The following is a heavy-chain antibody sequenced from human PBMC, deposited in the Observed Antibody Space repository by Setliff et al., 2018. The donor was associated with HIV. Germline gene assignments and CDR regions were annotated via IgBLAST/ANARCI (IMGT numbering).Heavy chain of an antibody. CDR2: IDWDMGSI. D-gene: IGHD5-12*01. CDR1: GFTFDDYA. J-gene: IGHJ6*02. V-gene: IGHV3-9*01. CDR3: AKDRSDLAASIIYYDYLGFDV. Sequence: GGSLRLSCAASGFTFDDYAMHWVQQTPGKGLEWVAGIDWDMGSIYYADSMKGRFTISRDNAKNSLYLQMNSLRAEDTAVYYCAKDRSDLAASIIYYDYLGFDVWGQGTTVTVSS.